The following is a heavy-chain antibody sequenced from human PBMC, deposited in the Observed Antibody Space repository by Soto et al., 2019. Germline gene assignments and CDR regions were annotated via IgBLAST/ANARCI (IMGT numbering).Heavy chain of an antibody. CDR1: GFTFNSYG. CDR2: ISYDSTKT. CDR3: ARTRSAWSDFHYYSLDV. D-gene: IGHD1-26*01. V-gene: IGHV3-30*03. J-gene: IGHJ6*02. Sequence: QVQLVESGGGVVQPGRSLRLSCAASGFTFNSYGMHWVRQGPGNGLEWVAFISYDSTKTYYADSVKGRFTISRDNSNSALYVAMNSLTGEDTAVYYCARTRSAWSDFHYYSLDVWGQGTTVTVSS.